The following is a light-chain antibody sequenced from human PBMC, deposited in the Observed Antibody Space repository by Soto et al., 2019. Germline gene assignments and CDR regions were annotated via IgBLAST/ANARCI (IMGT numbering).Light chain of an antibody. V-gene: IGKV4-1*01. CDR2: WAS. J-gene: IGKJ4*01. CDR3: QQYFSTPPLT. Sequence: DIVMTQSPDSLAVSLGERATINCKSSQSLLYSPRNKSYLAWFQQKPRQPPKLLIYWASSREIGVPDRFSGSESGTDFTLSISSLQPEYVAVYYCQQYFSTPPLTFGGGTKVEIK. CDR1: QSLLYSPRNKSY.